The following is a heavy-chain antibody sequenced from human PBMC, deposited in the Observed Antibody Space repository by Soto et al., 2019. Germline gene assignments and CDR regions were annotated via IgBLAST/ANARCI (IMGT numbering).Heavy chain of an antibody. J-gene: IGHJ4*02. D-gene: IGHD3-10*01. CDR2: IYYSGST. Sequence: SETLSLTCTVSGGSISSYYWSWIRQPPGKGLEWIGYIYYSGSTNYNPSLKSRVTISVDTSKNQFSLKLSSVTAADTAVYYCARHDGSRNFGYWGQGTLVTVSS. CDR1: GGSISSYY. V-gene: IGHV4-59*08. CDR3: ARHDGSRNFGY.